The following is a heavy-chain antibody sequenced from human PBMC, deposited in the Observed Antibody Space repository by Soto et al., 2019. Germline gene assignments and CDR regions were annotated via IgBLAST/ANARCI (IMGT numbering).Heavy chain of an antibody. D-gene: IGHD2-15*01. V-gene: IGHV1-18*01. CDR2: VSGDNANT. Sequence: QVQLVQSGAEVKKPGTSVKVSCTASGYTFSSHGISWVRQAPGQGLQWIGWVSGDNANTNYAQSLQGRVTMTTDTSTNTSSLELRNLRSDDSAVYYCARDLGYCRSGTCQGEWFDTLSQGSLVIVTS. J-gene: IGHJ5*02. CDR1: GYTFSSHG. CDR3: ARDLGYCRSGTCQGEWFDT.